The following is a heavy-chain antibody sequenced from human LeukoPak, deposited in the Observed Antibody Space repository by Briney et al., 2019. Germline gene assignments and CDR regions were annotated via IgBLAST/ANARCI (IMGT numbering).Heavy chain of an antibody. D-gene: IGHD1-26*01. CDR1: GFTFSSYS. Sequence: GGSLRLSCAASGFTFSSYSMNWVRQAPGKGLEWVSYISSGGSTTYYAGSVKGRFTVSRDNAKKSLYLQMNSLRAEDTAVYYCARDHMGYDYWGQGTLVTVSS. J-gene: IGHJ4*02. CDR3: ARDHMGYDY. CDR2: ISSGGSTT. V-gene: IGHV3-48*04.